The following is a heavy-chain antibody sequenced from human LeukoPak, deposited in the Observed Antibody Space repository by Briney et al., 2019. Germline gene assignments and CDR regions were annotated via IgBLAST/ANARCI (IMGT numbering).Heavy chain of an antibody. CDR2: VYHSGTT. J-gene: IGHJ4*02. CDR1: GGSISSDNW. Sequence: SGTLSLTCAVSGGSISSDNWWTWVRQSPGKGLEWIGEVYHSGTTNYNPSLKSRVTISVDKSKNQFSLNLTSVTAADTAVYYCARATGGRHFWGQGALVTVSS. V-gene: IGHV4-4*02. D-gene: IGHD1-1*01. CDR3: ARATGGRHF.